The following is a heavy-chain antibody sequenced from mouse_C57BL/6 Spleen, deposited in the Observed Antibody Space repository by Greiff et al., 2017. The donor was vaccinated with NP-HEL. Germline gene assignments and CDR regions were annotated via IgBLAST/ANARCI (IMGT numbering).Heavy chain of an antibody. CDR3: ARNGYYLYYYAMDY. Sequence: EVQVVESGGGLVKPGGSLKLSCAASGFTFSDYGMHWVRQAPEKGLEWVAYISSGSSTIYYADTVKGRFTISRDNAKNTLFLQMTSLRSEDTAMYYCARNGYYLYYYAMDYWGQGTSVTVSS. J-gene: IGHJ4*01. CDR1: GFTFSDYG. D-gene: IGHD2-3*01. V-gene: IGHV5-17*01. CDR2: ISSGSSTI.